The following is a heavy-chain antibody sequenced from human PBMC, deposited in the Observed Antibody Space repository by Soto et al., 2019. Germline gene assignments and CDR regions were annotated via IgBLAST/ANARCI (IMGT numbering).Heavy chain of an antibody. D-gene: IGHD3-22*01. J-gene: IGHJ6*02. CDR1: GCTFSSYA. V-gene: IGHV1-69*10. CDR2: IIPILGIA. CDR3: ARGYYYDSSGYRVYYYYGMDV. Sequence: ASVKVSCKASGCTFSSYAISWVRQAPGQGLEWMGGIIPILGIANYSQKFQGRVTITADKSTSTAYMEMSSLIAEDTAVYYCARGYYYDSSGYRVYYYYGMDVWGQGTTVTVSS.